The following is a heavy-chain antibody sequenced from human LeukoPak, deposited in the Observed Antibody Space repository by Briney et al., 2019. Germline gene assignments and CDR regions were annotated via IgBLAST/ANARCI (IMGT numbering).Heavy chain of an antibody. Sequence: SETLSLTCTVSGGSISSYYWSWIRQPPGKGLEWMGYIYYSGSTNYNPSLKSRVTISVDTSKNQFSLKLSSVTAADTAVYYCARIIAVAGKVLELDYWGQGTLVTVSS. V-gene: IGHV4-59*01. D-gene: IGHD6-19*01. CDR2: IYYSGST. CDR1: GGSISSYY. CDR3: ARIIAVAGKVLELDY. J-gene: IGHJ4*02.